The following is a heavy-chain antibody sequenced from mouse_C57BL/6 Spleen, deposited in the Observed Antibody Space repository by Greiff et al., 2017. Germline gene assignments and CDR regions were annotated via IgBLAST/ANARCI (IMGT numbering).Heavy chain of an antibody. J-gene: IGHJ3*01. CDR3: ASLYDGWFAY. D-gene: IGHD2-12*01. CDR2: ISDGGSYT. CDR1: GFTFSSYA. Sequence: EVQVVESGGGLVKPGGSLTLSCAASGFTFSSYAMSWVRQTPEKRLEWVATISDGGSYTYSPDNVKGRFTFSRDNAKNNLYLQMSHLKSEDTAMYYCASLYDGWFAYWGQGTLVTVSA. V-gene: IGHV5-4*01.